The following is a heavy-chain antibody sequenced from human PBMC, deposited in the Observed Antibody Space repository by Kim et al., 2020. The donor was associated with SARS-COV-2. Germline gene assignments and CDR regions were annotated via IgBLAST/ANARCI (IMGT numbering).Heavy chain of an antibody. CDR3: VREARYSRLSSGDYYDY. D-gene: IGHD6-19*01. Sequence: GGSLRLSCEASGFIFGRSTMNWVRQAPGKGLEWVSSLSSNSAYVYYADSLAGRLSISRDNARDTLFLQMDRLRAEDTGVYYCVREARYSRLSSGDYYDYWGKGTLVTVSS. J-gene: IGHJ4*02. V-gene: IGHV3-21*03. CDR2: LSSNSAYV. CDR1: GFIFGRST.